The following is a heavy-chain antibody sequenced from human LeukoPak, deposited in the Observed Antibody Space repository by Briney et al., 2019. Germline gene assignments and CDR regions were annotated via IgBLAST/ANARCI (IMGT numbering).Heavy chain of an antibody. CDR3: ARDTRSLGSGTYYLFYYGMDV. Sequence: PGRSLRLSCAASGFTFNNYGMHWVRQAPGKGLEWVAVIWYDGSNEYYADSVKGRFTISRDNSKSTLYLQMNSLRAEDTAVYYCARDTRSLGSGTYYLFYYGMDVWGQGTTVTVSS. CDR2: IWYDGSNE. V-gene: IGHV3-33*01. D-gene: IGHD3-10*01. CDR1: GFTFNNYG. J-gene: IGHJ6*02.